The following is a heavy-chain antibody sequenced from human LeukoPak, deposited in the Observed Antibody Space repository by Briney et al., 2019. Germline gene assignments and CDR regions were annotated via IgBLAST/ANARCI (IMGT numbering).Heavy chain of an antibody. CDR3: AKRAAYGTVWYQFDY. V-gene: IGHV3-23*01. D-gene: IGHD6-19*01. CDR2: ISAGGINT. J-gene: IGHJ4*02. Sequence: TGGSLRLSCAASGFTFSNFGMSWVRQAPGKRLEGVSFISAGGINTYYGDSVKGRFTISRDNYKHTLFLQMDSLRAEDTAVYYCAKRAAYGTVWYQFDYWGQGTLVTVSS. CDR1: GFTFSNFG.